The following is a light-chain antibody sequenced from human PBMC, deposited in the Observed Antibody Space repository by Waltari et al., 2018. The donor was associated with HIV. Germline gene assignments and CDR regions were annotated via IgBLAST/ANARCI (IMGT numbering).Light chain of an antibody. CDR2: DNN. J-gene: IGLJ2*01. Sequence: QSVLTQPPSVSGATGQRVTISCTGRSSNLGTGYDVHWYQQLPGTAPKLLISDNNTRPSGVPDRFSGSKSGTSASLAITGLQAEDEAYYDCQSHDTSLSGYVIFGGGTKLTVL. V-gene: IGLV1-40*01. CDR1: SSNLGTGYD. CDR3: QSHDTSLSGYVI.